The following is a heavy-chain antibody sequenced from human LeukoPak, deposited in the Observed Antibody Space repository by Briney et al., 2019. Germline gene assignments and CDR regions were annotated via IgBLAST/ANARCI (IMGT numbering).Heavy chain of an antibody. CDR3: ARGDFNDNGDYVDAFDV. CDR2: IKQDGTEK. V-gene: IGHV3-7*01. Sequence: GGSLRLSCAASGFTFSRSWMSWVRQAPGKGLQWVANIKQDGTEKFYMDSVKGRFTISRDNARKSLYLQMNSLRAEDTAVYYCARGDFNDNGDYVDAFDVWGQGTVVTVSS. D-gene: IGHD4-17*01. J-gene: IGHJ3*01. CDR1: GFTFSRSW.